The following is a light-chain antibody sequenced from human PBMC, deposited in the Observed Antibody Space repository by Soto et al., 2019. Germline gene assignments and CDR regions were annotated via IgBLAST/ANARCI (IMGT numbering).Light chain of an antibody. J-gene: IGKJ3*01. CDR2: DAS. V-gene: IGKV3-11*01. CDR1: QNIRTY. Sequence: EIVLTQSPATLSLSPGERATLSCRASQNIRTYMAWYQQRPGQAPRLLIYDASKRATGIPARFTGSGSGTDFTLTISSLEPEDFAVYYCQQRSQPFSFGPGTKVDV. CDR3: QQRSQPFS.